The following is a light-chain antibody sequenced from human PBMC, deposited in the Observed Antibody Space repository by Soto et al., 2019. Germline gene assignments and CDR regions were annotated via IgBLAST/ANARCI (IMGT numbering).Light chain of an antibody. Sequence: DIQLTQSPSSLSASVGDRVTITCRASRNINMYLNWYQVEPGKAPKLLIYAASISQSGVPSRFSGSGSGTDFTLTIAGLQPEDSATYFCLQSMTAPLTFGGGTKVEIK. CDR1: RNINMY. J-gene: IGKJ4*01. V-gene: IGKV1-39*01. CDR3: LQSMTAPLT. CDR2: AAS.